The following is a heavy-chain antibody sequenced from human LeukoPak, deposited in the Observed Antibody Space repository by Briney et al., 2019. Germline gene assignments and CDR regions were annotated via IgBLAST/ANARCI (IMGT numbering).Heavy chain of an antibody. CDR2: ISSNSRYV. Sequence: GGSLRLSCAASGFTFSTYSMNWVRQAPGKGLEWVSYISSNSRYVYYADSVKGRFTISRDNAKNSLYLQMNSLRTEDAAVYYCARGPGGSGSYYDYWGQGTLVTVSS. CDR3: ARGPGGSGSYYDY. V-gene: IGHV3-21*06. J-gene: IGHJ4*02. CDR1: GFTFSTYS. D-gene: IGHD3-10*01.